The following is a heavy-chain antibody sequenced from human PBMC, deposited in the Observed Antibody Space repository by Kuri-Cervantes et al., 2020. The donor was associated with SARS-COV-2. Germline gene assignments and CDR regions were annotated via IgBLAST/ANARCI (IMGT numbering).Heavy chain of an antibody. Sequence: GGSLRLSCAASGFTVISNYMSWVRQAPGKGLEWVSVIYSSGSTNYADSVKGRFTISRDNFKNTLYLQMSSLRAEDTAVYYCARGRGPGDFWSGLNWFDPWGQGTLVTVSS. CDR2: IYSSGST. V-gene: IGHV3-53*01. J-gene: IGHJ5*02. CDR3: ARGRGPGDFWSGLNWFDP. D-gene: IGHD3-3*01. CDR1: GFTVISNY.